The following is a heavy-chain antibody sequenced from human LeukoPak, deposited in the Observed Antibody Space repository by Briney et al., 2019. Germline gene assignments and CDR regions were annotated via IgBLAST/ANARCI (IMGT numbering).Heavy chain of an antibody. CDR1: GFTFSSYA. CDR2: ISGSGGST. D-gene: IGHD4-17*01. V-gene: IGHV3-23*01. J-gene: IGHJ4*02. CDR3: AKDGPTTVTTPRGWGY. Sequence: GGSLRLSCAASGFTFSSYAMSWVRQAPGKGLEWVSAISGSGGSTYYADSVKGRFTISRDNSKNTLYLQMNSLRAEDTAVYYCAKDGPTTVTTPRGWGYWGQGTLVTVSS.